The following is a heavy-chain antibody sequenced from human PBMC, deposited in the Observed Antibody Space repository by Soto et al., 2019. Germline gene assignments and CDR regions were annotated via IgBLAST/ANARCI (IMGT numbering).Heavy chain of an antibody. D-gene: IGHD5-18*01. Sequence: QLQLQESGPGLMKPSETLSLTCSVSGGSISSNSYFWDWIRQSPGKGLEWIGSVHFRGSTYYNPSLKSRVTISVDTSKNQCSLKLTSVTAADRAVYYCARRGPNNSYGYDHRLDPWGQGTLVTVSS. CDR3: ARRGPNNSYGYDHRLDP. CDR2: VHFRGST. J-gene: IGHJ5*02. V-gene: IGHV4-39*01. CDR1: GGSISSNSYF.